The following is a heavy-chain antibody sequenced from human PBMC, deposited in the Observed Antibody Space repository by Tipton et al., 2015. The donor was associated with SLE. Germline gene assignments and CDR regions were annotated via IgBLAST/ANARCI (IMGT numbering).Heavy chain of an antibody. Sequence: TLSLTCTVSDYSISSGFYWGWIRQPPGKGLERIGEINHSGSTNYNPSLKSRVTISVDTSKNQFSLKRNSVTAADTAVYYCARGKHIVAAFYRASWFDSWGQGTLVIVSS. CDR3: ARGKHIVAAFYRASWFDS. CDR2: INHSGST. V-gene: IGHV4-38-2*02. D-gene: IGHD5-12*01. CDR1: DYSISSGFY. J-gene: IGHJ5*01.